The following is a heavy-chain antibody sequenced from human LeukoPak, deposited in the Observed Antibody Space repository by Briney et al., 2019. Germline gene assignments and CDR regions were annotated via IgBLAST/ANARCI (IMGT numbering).Heavy chain of an antibody. CDR3: ARARGRYFDWLPSDAFDI. CDR2: IYHSGST. J-gene: IGHJ3*02. D-gene: IGHD3-9*01. CDR1: GYSISSGYY. V-gene: IGHV4-38-2*01. Sequence: SETLSLTCAVSGYSISSGYYWGWIRPPPGKGLEWIGRIYHSGSTYYNPSLKSRVTISVDTSKNQFSLKLSSVTAADTAVYYCARARGRYFDWLPSDAFDIWGQGTMVTVSS.